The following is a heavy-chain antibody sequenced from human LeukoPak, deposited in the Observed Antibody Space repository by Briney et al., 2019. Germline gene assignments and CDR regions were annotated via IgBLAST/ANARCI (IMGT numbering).Heavy chain of an antibody. CDR2: IRGSGSST. CDR3: ARDPNGDYIGAFDI. J-gene: IGHJ3*02. D-gene: IGHD2-8*01. V-gene: IGHV3-23*01. Sequence: PGGSLRLSCAASGFTFSTYAMTWVRQAPGQGREWVSSIRGSGSSTFYADSVKGRFTISRDNTRNTLYLQMNSLRTEDTALYYCARDPNGDYIGAFDIWGQGIMVTVSS. CDR1: GFTFSTYA.